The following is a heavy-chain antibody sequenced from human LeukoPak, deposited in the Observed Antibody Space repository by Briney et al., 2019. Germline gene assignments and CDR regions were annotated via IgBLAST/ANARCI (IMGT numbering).Heavy chain of an antibody. Sequence: GASVKVSCKASGYTFTSYYIHWVRQAPGQGLEWMGIINPSGGSTSYAQKFQGRVTMTRDTSTCTVHMELSSLRSEDSAVYYCAREPRPFDYWGQGTLVTVSS. V-gene: IGHV1-46*01. CDR3: AREPRPFDY. CDR2: INPSGGST. J-gene: IGHJ4*02. CDR1: GYTFTSYY.